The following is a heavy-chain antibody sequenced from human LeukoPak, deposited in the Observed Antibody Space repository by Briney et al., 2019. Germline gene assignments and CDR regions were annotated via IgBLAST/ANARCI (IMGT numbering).Heavy chain of an antibody. Sequence: SETLSLTCTVSGGSISSYYWSWIRQPAGKGLEWIGRIYTSGSTNYNPSLKSRVTMSVDTSKNQFSLKLSSVTAADTAVYYCARDYRGYSYYYMDVWGKGTTVTVSS. CDR3: ARDYRGYSYYYMDV. CDR1: GGSISSYY. CDR2: IYTSGST. V-gene: IGHV4-4*07. D-gene: IGHD5-18*01. J-gene: IGHJ6*03.